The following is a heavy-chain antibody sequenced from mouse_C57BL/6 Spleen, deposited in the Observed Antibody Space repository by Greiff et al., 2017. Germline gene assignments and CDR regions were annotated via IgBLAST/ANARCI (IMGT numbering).Heavy chain of an antibody. CDR1: GFTFSSYT. Sequence: EVQLVESGGGLVKPGGSLTLSCAASGFTFSSYTMSWVRQTPEKRLEWVATISGGGGTTYYPDSVKGRFTISRDKAKNTLYLQMSSLRSEDTALYYCARHYGSSYWYFDVWGTGTTVTVSS. V-gene: IGHV5-9*01. J-gene: IGHJ1*03. D-gene: IGHD1-1*01. CDR3: ARHYGSSYWYFDV. CDR2: ISGGGGTT.